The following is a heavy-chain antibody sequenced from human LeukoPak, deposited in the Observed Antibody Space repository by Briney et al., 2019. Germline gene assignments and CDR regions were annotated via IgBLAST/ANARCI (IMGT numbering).Heavy chain of an antibody. CDR1: GDSISSYY. CDR3: AREAHYDFWSGSSHGGVDV. Sequence: SETLSLTCTVSGDSISSYYWSWIRQPAGKGLEWIWRIYTSGSTNYNPSLKRRVTMSVDTSKNQFSLKLSSVTAADTAVYYCAREAHYDFWSGSSHGGVDVWGQGTTVTVSS. J-gene: IGHJ6*02. V-gene: IGHV4-4*07. D-gene: IGHD3-3*01. CDR2: IYTSGST.